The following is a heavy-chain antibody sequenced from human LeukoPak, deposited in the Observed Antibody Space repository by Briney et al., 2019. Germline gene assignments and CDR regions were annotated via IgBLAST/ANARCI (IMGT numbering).Heavy chain of an antibody. CDR3: ARVDTAMSAFDP. D-gene: IGHD5-18*01. Sequence: PPETLSLTCAVYGGSFSGYYWSWIRQPPGKGLEWIGQINHSGTTNYNPSLKSRVTISVDTSKNQLSLKLSSVTAADTAVYYCARVDTAMSAFDPWGQGTLVTVSS. V-gene: IGHV4-34*01. CDR2: INHSGTT. J-gene: IGHJ5*02. CDR1: GGSFSGYY.